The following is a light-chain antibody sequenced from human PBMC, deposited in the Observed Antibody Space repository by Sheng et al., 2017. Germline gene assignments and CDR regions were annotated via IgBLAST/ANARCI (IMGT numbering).Light chain of an antibody. CDR1: NIGSKS. J-gene: IGLJ3*02. Sequence: SYVLTQPPSVSVAPGQTARITCGGNNIGSKSVHWYQKRPGQAPVLVVFDDSDRPSGIPERFSGSNSGNTATLTISSVEAGDEADYFCQVWDDSDDPLWVFGEGTKLTAL. CDR3: QVWDDSDDPLWV. CDR2: DDS. V-gene: IGLV3-21*02.